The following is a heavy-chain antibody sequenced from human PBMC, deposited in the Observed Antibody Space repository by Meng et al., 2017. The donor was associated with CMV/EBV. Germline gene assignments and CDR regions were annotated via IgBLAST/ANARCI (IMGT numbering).Heavy chain of an antibody. CDR3: ARGHYSSSWPYYYYYGMDV. CDR1: GFTFSSYE. Sequence: GESLKISCAASGFTFSSYEMNWVRQAPGKGLEWVSYISSSGSTIYYADSVKGRFTISRDNAKNSLYLQMNSLRAEDTAVYYCARGHYSSSWPYYYYYGMDVWGQGTTVTVSS. J-gene: IGHJ6*02. CDR2: ISSSGSTI. D-gene: IGHD6-13*01. V-gene: IGHV3-48*03.